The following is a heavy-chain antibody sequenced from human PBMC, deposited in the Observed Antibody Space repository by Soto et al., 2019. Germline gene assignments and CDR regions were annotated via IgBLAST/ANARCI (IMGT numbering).Heavy chain of an antibody. Sequence: WTWIRQPPGKGLEWIGYIDYSGSTNYSPSLRSRLTISVDTSKKEFSLNLSYVTASDTAVYYSARAQRGRAKGANVGAPYFDSWGQGTLVNVSS. CDR2: IDYSGST. CDR3: ARAQRGRAKGANVGAPYFDS. J-gene: IGHJ4*02. V-gene: IGHV4-59*01. D-gene: IGHD1-26*01.